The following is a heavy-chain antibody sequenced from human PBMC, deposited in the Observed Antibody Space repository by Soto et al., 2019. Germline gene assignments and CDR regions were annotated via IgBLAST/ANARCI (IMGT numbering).Heavy chain of an antibody. D-gene: IGHD4-4*01. Sequence: GGSLRLSCAASGFTFTDYSMSWIRQAPGKGLEWLAFIDSRGRTLSYADSVKGRFTISRDNAKNSLYLQMHSLRADDTAVYYCGRQAARNYIGSWGQGDVVSVAS. J-gene: IGHJ4*01. CDR3: GRQAARNYIGS. CDR1: GFTFTDYS. CDR2: IDSRGRTL. V-gene: IGHV3-11*01.